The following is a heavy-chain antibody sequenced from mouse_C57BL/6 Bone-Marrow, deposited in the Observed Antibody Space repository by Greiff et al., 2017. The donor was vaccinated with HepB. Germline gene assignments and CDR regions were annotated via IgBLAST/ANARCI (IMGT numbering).Heavy chain of an antibody. D-gene: IGHD1-1*01. CDR2: INYDGSST. V-gene: IGHV5-16*01. CDR1: GFTFSDYY. CDR3: ARALHYYGSSLYAMDY. J-gene: IGHJ4*01. Sequence: EVKLMESEGGLVQPGSSMKLSCTASGFTFSDYYMAWVRQVPEKGLEWVANINYDGSSTYYLDSLKSRFIISRDNAKNILYLQMSSLKSEDTATYYCARALHYYGSSLYAMDYWGQGTSVTVSS.